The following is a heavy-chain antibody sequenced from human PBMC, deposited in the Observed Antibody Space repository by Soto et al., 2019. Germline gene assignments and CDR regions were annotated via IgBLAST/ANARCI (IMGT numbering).Heavy chain of an antibody. CDR3: ADMRGQWLPRD. V-gene: IGHV4-39*01. D-gene: IGHD6-19*01. J-gene: IGHJ4*02. CDR1: GGSITSNDYY. Sequence: QLHLQESGPRLVKPSETLSLICTVSGGSITSNDYYWGWLRQPPGKGLEWVGNIHYSGRAFDNPSLKSRVTIYVDTSKNQFSLKLSSVTAADTAVYYCADMRGQWLPRDWGQGTLVTVSS. CDR2: IHYSGRA.